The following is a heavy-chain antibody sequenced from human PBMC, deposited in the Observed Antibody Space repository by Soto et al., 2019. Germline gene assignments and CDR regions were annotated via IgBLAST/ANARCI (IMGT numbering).Heavy chain of an antibody. J-gene: IGHJ6*03. CDR2: ISYDGSNK. D-gene: IGHD2-2*01. CDR3: AKDADIVVVPAANYYYYYMDV. Sequence: GGSLRLSCAASGFTFSSYGMHWVRQAPGKGLEWVAVISYDGSNKYYADSVKGRFTISRDNSKNTLYLQMNSLRAEDTAVYYCAKDADIVVVPAANYYYYYMDVWGKGTTVTVSS. CDR1: GFTFSSYG. V-gene: IGHV3-30*18.